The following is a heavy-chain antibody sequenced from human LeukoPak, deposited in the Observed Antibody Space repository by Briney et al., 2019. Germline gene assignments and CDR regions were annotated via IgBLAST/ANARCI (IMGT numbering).Heavy chain of an antibody. CDR1: GFTFSSYS. D-gene: IGHD5-18*01. J-gene: IGHJ6*03. CDR3: SRAGGGYSYGYYMDV. V-gene: IGHV3-48*01. CDR2: IDSSSGTI. Sequence: GGSLRLSCAASGFTFSSYSMNWVRQAPGKGLEWVSYIDSSSGTIYYADSVKGRFTISRDSAKNSLYLQMNSLRAEDTAVYYCSRAGGGYSYGYYMDVWGKGTTVSIS.